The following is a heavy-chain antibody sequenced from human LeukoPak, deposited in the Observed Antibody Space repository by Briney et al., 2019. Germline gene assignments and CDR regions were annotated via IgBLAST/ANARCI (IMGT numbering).Heavy chain of an antibody. CDR1: GGSFSGYY. J-gene: IGHJ4*02. V-gene: IGHV4-59*10. CDR3: ARFHPNWGLDY. Sequence: SETLSLTCAVYGGSFSGYYWSWIRQPPGKGLEWIGRIYTSGSTNYNPSLKSRVTISVDTSKNQFSLKLSSVTAADTAVYYCARFHPNWGLDYWGQGILVTVSS. CDR2: IYTSGST. D-gene: IGHD7-27*01.